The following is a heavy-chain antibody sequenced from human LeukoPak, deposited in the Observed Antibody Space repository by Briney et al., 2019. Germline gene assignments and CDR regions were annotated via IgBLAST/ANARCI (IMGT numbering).Heavy chain of an antibody. D-gene: IGHD6-13*01. CDR1: GYTFTSYG. J-gene: IGHJ6*02. CDR3: ARRAGAAAGYYYYYGMDV. CDR2: ISAYNGNT. V-gene: IGHV1-18*01. Sequence: ASVKVSCKASGYTFTSYGISWVRQAPGQGLEWMGLISAYNGNTNYAQKLQGRVTMTTDTSTSTAYMELRSLRSDDTAVYYCARRAGAAAGYYYYYGMDVWGQGTTVTVSS.